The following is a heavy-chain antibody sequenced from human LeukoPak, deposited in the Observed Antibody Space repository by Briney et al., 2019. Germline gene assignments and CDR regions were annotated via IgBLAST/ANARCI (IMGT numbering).Heavy chain of an antibody. V-gene: IGHV4-59*08. D-gene: IGHD2-8*01. CDR3: AREVGYCTNGVCQTPYFDY. Sequence: PSETLSLTCAVYGGSFSGYYWSWIRQPPGKGLEWIGYIYYSGSTNYNPSLKSRVTISVDTSKNQFSLKLSSVTAADTAVYYCAREVGYCTNGVCQTPYFDYWGQGTLVTVSS. CDR2: IYYSGST. CDR1: GGSFSGYY. J-gene: IGHJ4*02.